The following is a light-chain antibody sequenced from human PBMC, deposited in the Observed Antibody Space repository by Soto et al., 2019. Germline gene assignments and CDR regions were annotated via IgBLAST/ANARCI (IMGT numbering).Light chain of an antibody. CDR3: QQFGSSPGCT. CDR1: QSINSRY. Sequence: SLSPGERATLSCRASQSINSRYLAWYQQKPGQAPRLLIYGASSRATGIPDRFSGSGSRTDFTLPISRLEPEDFAVYYCQQFGSSPGCTFGPGTKVDIK. CDR2: GAS. J-gene: IGKJ3*01. V-gene: IGKV3-20*01.